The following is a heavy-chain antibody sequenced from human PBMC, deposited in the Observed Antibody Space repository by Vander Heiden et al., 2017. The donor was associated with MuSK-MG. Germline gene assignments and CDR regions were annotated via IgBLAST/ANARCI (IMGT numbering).Heavy chain of an antibody. CDR2: IIPIFGIA. D-gene: IGHD2-21*02. CDR3: AREGLRGRGGNSGIPNWFDP. CDR1: GGTFSSYA. Sequence: QVQLVQSGAEVKKPGSSVKVSCKASGGTFSSYAISWVRQAPGQGLEWMGGIIPIFGIANYAQKFQGRVTITADKSTSTAYMELSSLRSEDTAVYYCAREGLRGRGGNSGIPNWFDPWGQGTLVTVSS. J-gene: IGHJ5*02. V-gene: IGHV1-69*17.